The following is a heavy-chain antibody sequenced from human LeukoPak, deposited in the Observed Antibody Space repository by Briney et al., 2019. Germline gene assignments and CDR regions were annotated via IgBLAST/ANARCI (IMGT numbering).Heavy chain of an antibody. CDR3: ARDYPKDYFDSSGYLDY. Sequence: GASVKVSCKASGGTFSSYAISWVRQAPGQGLEWMGWISTYNDNTNYAQKLQGRVTMTTDTSTGTAYMELRSLRSDDTAVYYCARDYPKDYFDSSGYLDYWGQGTLVTVSS. CDR1: GGTFSSYA. J-gene: IGHJ4*02. CDR2: ISTYNDNT. D-gene: IGHD3-22*01. V-gene: IGHV1-18*01.